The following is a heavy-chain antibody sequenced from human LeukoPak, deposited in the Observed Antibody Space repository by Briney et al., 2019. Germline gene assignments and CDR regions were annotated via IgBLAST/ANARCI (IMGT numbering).Heavy chain of an antibody. J-gene: IGHJ4*02. CDR1: GFTFSTHP. Sequence: GGSLRLSCAASGFTFSTHPMHWVRQAPGKGLEWVAVISNDGSNKYYADSVKGRFTISRDNSKSTLYLQMNSLRAEDTAVYYCAKSVRFGSGKYYFDYWGQGTLVTVSS. CDR3: AKSVRFGSGKYYFDY. D-gene: IGHD3-10*01. V-gene: IGHV3-30*04. CDR2: ISNDGSNK.